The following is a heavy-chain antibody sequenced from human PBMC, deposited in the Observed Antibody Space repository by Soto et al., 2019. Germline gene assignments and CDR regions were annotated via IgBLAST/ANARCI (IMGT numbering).Heavy chain of an antibody. CDR1: GFTFSSYA. J-gene: IGHJ4*02. D-gene: IGHD2-21*02. V-gene: IGHV3-23*01. CDR2: ISGSGGST. Sequence: GGSLRLSCAASGFTFSSYAMSWVRQAPGKGLEWVSAISGSGGSTYYADSVKGRFTISRENSKNTLYLQMNSLRAEDTAVYYCAKMVVGVVTAIDYWGQGTLVTVSS. CDR3: AKMVVGVVTAIDY.